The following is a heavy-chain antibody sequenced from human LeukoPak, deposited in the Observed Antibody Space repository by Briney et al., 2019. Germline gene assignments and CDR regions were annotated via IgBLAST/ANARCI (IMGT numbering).Heavy chain of an antibody. V-gene: IGHV4-39*01. Sequence: PSETLSLTCTVSGDSISSSSYYWGWIRQPPGKGLEWIRSIYYRGSTYYNPSLKSRVTISVDTSKNQFSLKLSSVTAADTAVYYCARGVRYSSGWYGEYYFDYWDQGTLVTVSS. D-gene: IGHD6-19*01. CDR3: ARGVRYSSGWYGEYYFDY. CDR1: GDSISSSSYY. J-gene: IGHJ4*02. CDR2: IYYRGST.